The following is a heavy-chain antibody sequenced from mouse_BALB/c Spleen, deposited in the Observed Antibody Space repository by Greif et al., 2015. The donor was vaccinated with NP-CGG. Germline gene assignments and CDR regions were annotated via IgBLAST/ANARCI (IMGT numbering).Heavy chain of an antibody. CDR1: GFTFSSFG. CDR2: ISSGSSTI. CDR3: ARTTVVAYYAMDY. V-gene: IGHV5-17*02. D-gene: IGHD1-1*01. J-gene: IGHJ4*01. Sequence: EVQLVESGGGLVQPGGSRKLSCAASGFTFSSFGMHWVRQAPEKGLEWVAYISSGSSTIYYADTVKGRFTISRDNPKNTLCLQMTSLRSEDTAMYYCARTTVVAYYAMDYCGQGTSVTVSS.